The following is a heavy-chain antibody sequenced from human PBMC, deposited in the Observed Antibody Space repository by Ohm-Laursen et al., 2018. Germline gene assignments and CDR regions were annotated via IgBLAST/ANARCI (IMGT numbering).Heavy chain of an antibody. J-gene: IGHJ4*02. CDR2: INHSRST. CDR1: GGSFSGYY. V-gene: IGHV4-34*01. Sequence: SDTLSLTCAVYGGSFSGYYWSWIRQPPGKGLEWIGEINHSRSTKYNSSFKSRVTISVDTPKNQFSLKLSSVTAADTAVYYCARGFSGWWGRIDYWGQGILVTVSS. D-gene: IGHD6-19*01. CDR3: ARGFSGWWGRIDY.